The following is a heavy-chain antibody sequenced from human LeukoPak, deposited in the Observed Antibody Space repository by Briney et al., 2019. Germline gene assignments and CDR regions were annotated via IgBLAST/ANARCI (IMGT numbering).Heavy chain of an antibody. D-gene: IGHD4-23*01. J-gene: IGHJ4*02. V-gene: IGHV1-69*04. CDR3: ARDGHDYGGNSGIDY. CDR1: GGTFSSYA. CDR2: IIPILGIA. Sequence: ASVKVSCRASGGTFSSYAISWVRQAPGQGLEWMGRIIPILGIANYAQKFQGRVTITADKSTSTAYMELSSLRSEDTAVYYCARDGHDYGGNSGIDYWGQGTLVTVSS.